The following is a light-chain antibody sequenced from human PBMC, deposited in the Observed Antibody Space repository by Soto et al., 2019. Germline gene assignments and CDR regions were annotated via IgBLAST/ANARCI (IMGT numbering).Light chain of an antibody. CDR1: SSDVGGYNF. J-gene: IGLJ1*01. V-gene: IGLV2-11*01. Sequence: QSALTQPRSVSGSPGQSVTISCTGTSSDVGGYNFVSWYQQHPGKAPKLIIYDVTKRPSGVPDRFSGSKSGNTASLTISGLQAENEADYYCCSYAGGYTYVFGPGTKVTAL. CDR2: DVT. CDR3: CSYAGGYTYV.